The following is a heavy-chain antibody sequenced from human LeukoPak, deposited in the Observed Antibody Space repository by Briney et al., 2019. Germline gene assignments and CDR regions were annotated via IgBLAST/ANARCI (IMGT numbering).Heavy chain of an antibody. J-gene: IGHJ5*02. CDR3: ARDPAWGINWFDP. CDR1: GYTFTGYY. CDR2: INPNSGGT. V-gene: IGHV1-2*02. Sequence: ASVKVSCKASGYTFTGYYMHWVRQAPGQGLEWMGWINPNSGGTDYAQKFQGRVTMTRDTSISTAYMELSRLRSDDTAVYYCARDPAWGINWFDPWGQGTLVTVSS. D-gene: IGHD3-16*01.